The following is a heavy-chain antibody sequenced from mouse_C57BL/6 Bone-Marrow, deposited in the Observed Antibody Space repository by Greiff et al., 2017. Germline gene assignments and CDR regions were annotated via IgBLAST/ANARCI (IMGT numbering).Heavy chain of an antibody. CDR3: ASVLYYGSSYWYFDV. D-gene: IGHD1-1*01. CDR1: GFTFSSYG. CDR2: ISSGGSYT. Sequence: EVKLMESGGDLVKPGGSLKLSCAASGFTFSSYGMSWVRQTPDKRLEWVATISSGGSYTYYPDSVKGRFTISRDNAKNTLYLQMSSLKSEDTAMYYCASVLYYGSSYWYFDVWGTGTTVTVSS. V-gene: IGHV5-6*01. J-gene: IGHJ1*03.